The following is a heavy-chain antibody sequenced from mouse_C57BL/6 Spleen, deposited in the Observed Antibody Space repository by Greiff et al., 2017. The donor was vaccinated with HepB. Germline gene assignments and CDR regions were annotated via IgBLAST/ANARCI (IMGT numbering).Heavy chain of an antibody. V-gene: IGHV1-81*01. D-gene: IGHD1-1*02. CDR2: IYPRSGNT. Sequence: QVQLQQSGAELARPGASVKLSCKASGYTFTSYGISWVKQRTGQGLEWIGEIYPRSGNTYYNEKLKGKATLTAAKSSRTAYMELRSLTSEDSAVYFCARSGTWVGSDYYAMDYWGQGTSVTVSS. J-gene: IGHJ4*01. CDR1: GYTFTSYG. CDR3: ARSGTWVGSDYYAMDY.